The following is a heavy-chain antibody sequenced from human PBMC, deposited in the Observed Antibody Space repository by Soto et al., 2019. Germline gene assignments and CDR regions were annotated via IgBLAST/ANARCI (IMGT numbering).Heavy chain of an antibody. CDR3: AAAKLAAAGPYYYGMDV. CDR2: IVVGSGNT. D-gene: IGHD6-13*01. CDR1: GFTFTSSA. Sequence: QMQLVQSGPEVKKPGTSVKVSCKASGFTFTSSAVQWVRQARGQRLEWIGWIVVGSGNTNYAQKCQERGTITRDMSTSTADMERSSLRSEDTAVDYWAAAKLAAAGPYYYGMDVWGQGTTVTVSA. J-gene: IGHJ6*01. V-gene: IGHV1-58*01.